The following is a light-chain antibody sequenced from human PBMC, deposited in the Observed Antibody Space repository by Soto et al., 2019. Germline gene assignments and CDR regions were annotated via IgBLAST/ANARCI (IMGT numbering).Light chain of an antibody. CDR2: LNNDGSH. CDR3: QTWGTGFQV. V-gene: IGLV4-69*01. J-gene: IGLJ2*01. Sequence: QLVLTQSPSASASLGASVKLTCTLSSGHSSYAIAWHQKQPGKGPRYLMDLNNDGSHSKGDGIPDRFSGSSSGAERYLIISSLQSDDEAAYYCQTWGTGFQVFGGGTKLTVL. CDR1: SGHSSYA.